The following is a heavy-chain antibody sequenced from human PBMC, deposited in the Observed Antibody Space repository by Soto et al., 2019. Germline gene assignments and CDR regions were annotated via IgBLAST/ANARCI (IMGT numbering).Heavy chain of an antibody. D-gene: IGHD3-10*01. CDR1: GFTFSSYG. J-gene: IGHJ6*01. V-gene: IGHV3-30*18. CDR2: ISYDGSNK. Sequence: QVQLVESGGGVVQPGRSLRLSCAASGFTFSSYGMHWVRQAPGKGLEWVAVISYDGSNKYYADSVKGRFTISRDNSKTTLYLQMNSLRAEDTAVYYCAKEGGYYGSGSYSVGENYYGMDVW. CDR3: AKEGGYYGSGSYSVGENYYGMDV.